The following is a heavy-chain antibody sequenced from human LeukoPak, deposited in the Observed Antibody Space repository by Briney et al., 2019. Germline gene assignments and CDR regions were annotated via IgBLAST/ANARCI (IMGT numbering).Heavy chain of an antibody. J-gene: IGHJ4*02. D-gene: IGHD6-13*01. CDR2: ISSGSSCT. V-gene: IGHV3-11*06. Sequence: KSGGSLRLSCAASGFTFSDYYMSWIRQAPGKGLEWVSYISSGSSCTNYADSVKGRFTISRDNAKNSLYLQMNSLRAEDTAVYYCARGHIAAAGTFDYWGQGTLVTVSS. CDR1: GFTFSDYY. CDR3: ARGHIAAAGTFDY.